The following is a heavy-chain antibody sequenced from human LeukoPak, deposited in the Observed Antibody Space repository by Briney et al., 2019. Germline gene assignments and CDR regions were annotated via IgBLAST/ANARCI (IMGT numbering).Heavy chain of an antibody. CDR2: IYYSGST. J-gene: IGHJ3*02. V-gene: IGHV4-59*01. CDR1: GGSISSYY. Sequence: SETLSLTCTVSGGSISSYYWSWIRQPPGKGLEWIGYIYYSGSTNYNPSLKSRVTISVDTSKNQFSLKLSSVTAADTAVYYCAKDIYDYVWGSYRYLVFRAAFDIWGQGTMVTVSS. CDR3: AKDIYDYVWGSYRYLVFRAAFDI. D-gene: IGHD3-16*02.